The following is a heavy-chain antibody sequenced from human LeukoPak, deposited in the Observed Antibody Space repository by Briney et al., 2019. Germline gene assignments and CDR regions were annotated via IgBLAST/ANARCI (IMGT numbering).Heavy chain of an antibody. V-gene: IGHV4-30-2*01. Sequence: SETLSLTCAVSGGSISSGGYSWSWIRQPPGKGLEWIGYIYHSGSTYYNPSLKSRVTISVDRSKNQFSLKLSSVTAADTAVYYCARAPPDLGLRGYFDYWGQGTLVTVSS. CDR3: ARAPPDLGLRGYFDY. CDR2: IYHSGST. D-gene: IGHD4-17*01. J-gene: IGHJ4*02. CDR1: GGSISSGGYS.